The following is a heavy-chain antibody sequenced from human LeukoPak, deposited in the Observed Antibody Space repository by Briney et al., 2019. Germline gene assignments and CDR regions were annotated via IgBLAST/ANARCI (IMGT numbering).Heavy chain of an antibody. D-gene: IGHD2-2*02. CDR2: IYYSGST. J-gene: IGHJ4*02. CDR3: ASFRLFCSSTSCYS. Sequence: PSETLSLTCTVSGGSISSSSYYWGWIRQPPGKGLEWIGSIYYSGSTYYNPSLKSRVTISVDTSKNQFSLKLSSVTAADTAVYYCASFRLFCSSTSCYSWGQGTLVTVSS. V-gene: IGHV4-39*01. CDR1: GGSISSSSYY.